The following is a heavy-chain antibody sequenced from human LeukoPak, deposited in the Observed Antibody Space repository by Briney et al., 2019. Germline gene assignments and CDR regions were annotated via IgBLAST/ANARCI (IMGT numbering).Heavy chain of an antibody. J-gene: IGHJ2*01. CDR3: ARQTYYYDSSGHPYWYFDL. D-gene: IGHD3-22*01. CDR2: IYYSGST. CDR1: GVSISSSSYY. Sequence: SETLSLTCTVSGVSISSSSYYWGWIRQPPGKGLEWIGTIYYSGSTYYNPSLKSRLTMSVDTSKNQFSLKLSSVTVADTAIYYCARQTYYYDSSGHPYWYFDLWGRGTLVSVSS. V-gene: IGHV4-39*01.